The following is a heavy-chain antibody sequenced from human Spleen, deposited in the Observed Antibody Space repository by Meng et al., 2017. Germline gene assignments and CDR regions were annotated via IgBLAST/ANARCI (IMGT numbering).Heavy chain of an antibody. D-gene: IGHD4-11*01. CDR2: IFHSGST. J-gene: IGHJ4*02. CDR3: ARGPTTMAHDFDY. V-gene: IGHV4-38-2*01. CDR1: GYSISSGYF. Sequence: SQTPSLTRAVTGYSISSGYFWGWIRQSPGKGLEWIGSIFHSGSTHYNPSLRGRVTISVDTSKNQFSLKVSSVTAADTAVYFCARGPTTMAHDFDYWGQGTLVTVSS.